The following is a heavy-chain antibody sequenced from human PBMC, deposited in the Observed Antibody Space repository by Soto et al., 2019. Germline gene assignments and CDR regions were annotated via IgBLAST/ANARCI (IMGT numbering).Heavy chain of an antibody. CDR2: IFSNGKK. CDR3: ARRVNWFDP. V-gene: IGHV2-26*01. CDR1: GFSPSNARMG. J-gene: IGHJ5*02. Sequence: SGPTLANLTSTLTLTCTVSGFSPSNARMGVSWFRQPPGKALEWLAHIFSNGKKSYSTSLKSRLTISKNSYKIQVFLTMTNMDPLETATYYCARRVNWFDPWGQGTLVTVSS.